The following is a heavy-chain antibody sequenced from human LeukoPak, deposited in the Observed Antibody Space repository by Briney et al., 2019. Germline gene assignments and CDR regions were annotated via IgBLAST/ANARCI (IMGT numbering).Heavy chain of an antibody. CDR3: ASRSSGYEGYYYYMGV. D-gene: IGHD3-3*01. J-gene: IGHJ6*03. CDR1: GLTFSFYT. Sequence: GRSLRLSCASSGLTFSFYTMHCARQVPGKGLEWVSSIQIRSAYTFYADSVKGRYTVSRDDAKNSLLLPMNRLSSQDTAVYYCASRSSGYEGYYYYMGVWGKGTTVTGSS. V-gene: IGHV3-21*01. CDR2: IQIRSAYT.